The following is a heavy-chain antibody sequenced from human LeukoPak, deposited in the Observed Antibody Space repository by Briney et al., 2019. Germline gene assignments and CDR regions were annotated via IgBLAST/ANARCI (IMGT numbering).Heavy chain of an antibody. Sequence: ASVKVSCKASGHTFTGYYMHWVRQAPGQGLEWMGWINPSGGSTSYAQKFQGRVTMTRDTSTSTVYMELSSLRSEDTAVYYCARDLGAQTMVFFDPWGQGTLVTVSS. D-gene: IGHD4/OR15-4a*01. J-gene: IGHJ5*02. CDR3: ARDLGAQTMVFFDP. CDR1: GHTFTGYY. V-gene: IGHV1-46*01. CDR2: INPSGGST.